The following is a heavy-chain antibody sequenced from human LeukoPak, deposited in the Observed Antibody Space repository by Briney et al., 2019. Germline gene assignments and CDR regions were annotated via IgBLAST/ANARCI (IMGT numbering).Heavy chain of an antibody. Sequence: ASVKVSCKASGYTFSNYYLHWVRQAPGQGLEWMGLINPTAGNTYYAQRFQGRVTMTRNTSTNTVYMELSSLRSEDTAVYYCARIRDGYNDAYDIWGQGTMVTVPS. J-gene: IGHJ3*02. V-gene: IGHV1-46*01. CDR1: GYTFSNYY. CDR2: INPTAGNT. CDR3: ARIRDGYNDAYDI. D-gene: IGHD5-24*01.